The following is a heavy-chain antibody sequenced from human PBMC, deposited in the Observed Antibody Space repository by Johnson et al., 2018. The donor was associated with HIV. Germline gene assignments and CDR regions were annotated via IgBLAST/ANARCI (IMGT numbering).Heavy chain of an antibody. J-gene: IGHJ3*02. Sequence: VQLVESGGGVVQPGRSLRLSCAASGFTFSSYAMHWVRQAPGKGLEWVAVISYDGSNKYYADSVKGRFTIARDNSKNTLYLQMNSLRAEDTAVYYCARPGGDYSAFDIWGQGTMVTVSS. CDR3: ARPGGDYSAFDI. CDR2: ISYDGSNK. D-gene: IGHD4-17*01. V-gene: IGHV3-30-3*01. CDR1: GFTFSSYA.